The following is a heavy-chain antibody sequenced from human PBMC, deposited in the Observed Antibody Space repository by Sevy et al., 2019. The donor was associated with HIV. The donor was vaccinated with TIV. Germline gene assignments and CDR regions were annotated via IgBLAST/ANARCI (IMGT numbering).Heavy chain of an antibody. CDR1: GFTFRSYG. V-gene: IGHV3-30*18. CDR3: AKDILGDNSPWFFFDY. J-gene: IGHJ4*02. CDR2: ISFDGRNT. D-gene: IGHD3-9*01. Sequence: GGSLRLSFAGSGFTFRSYGIRWVRQSPGKGLEWVAFISFDGRNTYSADSVKGRFTVSRDNSNNAVYLQMNNLRTEDTAMYYCAKDILGDNSPWFFFDYWGQGTQVTVSS.